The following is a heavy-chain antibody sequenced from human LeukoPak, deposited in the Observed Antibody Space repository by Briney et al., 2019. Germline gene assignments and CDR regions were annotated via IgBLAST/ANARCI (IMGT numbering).Heavy chain of an antibody. CDR1: GYTFNSYP. Sequence: ASVKVSCKASGYTFNSYPLTWVRQAPGVGFEWVGWITADNFNTNYAQKFQGRVTLTKETSTNTAYMEMRSLMSDDPAVYYCARVRTPFGVVASPDALDVWGQGTAVTVSS. D-gene: IGHD3-3*01. CDR3: ARVRTPFGVVASPDALDV. V-gene: IGHV1-18*01. CDR2: ITADNFNT. J-gene: IGHJ3*01.